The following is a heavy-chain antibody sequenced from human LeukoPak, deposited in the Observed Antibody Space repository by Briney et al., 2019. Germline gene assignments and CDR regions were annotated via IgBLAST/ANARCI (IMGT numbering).Heavy chain of an antibody. CDR1: GGSISSYY. V-gene: IGHV4-4*07. CDR2: IYTSGTT. Sequence: SETLSLTCTVSGGSISSYYWNWIRQPARKGLEWIGRIYTSGTTNYNPSPKSRLTMSLDTSKNQFSLKLSSVTAADTAVDYCARAGDSGYYHIDYWGQGTLVTVSS. D-gene: IGHD3-22*01. CDR3: ARAGDSGYYHIDY. J-gene: IGHJ4*02.